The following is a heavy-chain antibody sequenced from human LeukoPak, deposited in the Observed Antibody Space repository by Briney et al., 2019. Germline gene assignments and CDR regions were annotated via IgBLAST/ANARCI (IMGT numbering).Heavy chain of an antibody. Sequence: PSETLSLTCIVSGDSISNSYYWGWIRQFPGKRLERIGSIHYSGTTYYTPSLKRRVTISLDTSKNQFSLNLNSVIAADTAVYYCARVPVVIPAFDWFDPWGQGTLVTVSS. D-gene: IGHD2-2*01. CDR3: ARVPVVIPAFDWFDP. CDR2: IHYSGTT. V-gene: IGHV4-38-2*02. J-gene: IGHJ5*02. CDR1: GDSISNSYY.